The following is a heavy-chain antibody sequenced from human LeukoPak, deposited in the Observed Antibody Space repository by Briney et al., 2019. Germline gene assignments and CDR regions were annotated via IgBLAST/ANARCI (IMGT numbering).Heavy chain of an antibody. V-gene: IGHV3-23*01. J-gene: IGHJ4*02. CDR2: ISGSGGST. CDR1: GFTVSSNY. CDR3: AKSVMVVVGPPSDAFDY. Sequence: GGSLRLSCAASGFTVSSNYMSWVRQAPGKGLEWVSAISGSGGSTYYADSVKGRFTISRDNSKNTLYLQMNSLRAEDTAVYYCAKSVMVVVGPPSDAFDYWGQGTLVTVSS. D-gene: IGHD3-10*01.